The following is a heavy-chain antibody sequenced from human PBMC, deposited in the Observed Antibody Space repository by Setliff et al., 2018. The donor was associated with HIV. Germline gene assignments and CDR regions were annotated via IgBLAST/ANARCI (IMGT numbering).Heavy chain of an antibody. CDR1: GGSISSGGYY. V-gene: IGHV4-31*03. CDR2: IYYSGST. J-gene: IGHJ5*02. CDR3: ARALRRVTGSEWFDP. Sequence: PSETLSLTCTVSGGSISSGGYYWSWIRQHPGKGPEWIGYIYYSGSTYYNPSLKSRVTISVDTSKNQFSLKLSSVTAADTAVYYCARALRRVTGSEWFDPWGQGTLVTVSS. D-gene: IGHD2-21*02.